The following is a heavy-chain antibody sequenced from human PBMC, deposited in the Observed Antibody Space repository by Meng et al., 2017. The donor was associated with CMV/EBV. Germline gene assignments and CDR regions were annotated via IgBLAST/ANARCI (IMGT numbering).Heavy chain of an antibody. J-gene: IGHJ4*02. Sequence: QLQLQESGPGLVKPSETLSLTCTVSGGSISSSTYYWGWIRQPPGKGLEWIGSIYYSGSTYYNPSLKSRVSISVDTSKNQFSPKLNSVTAADTAVYYCARSSYSSAWPTYYFDYWGQGTLVTVSS. V-gene: IGHV4-39*07. D-gene: IGHD6-19*01. CDR3: ARSSYSSAWPTYYFDY. CDR1: GGSISSSTYY. CDR2: IYYSGST.